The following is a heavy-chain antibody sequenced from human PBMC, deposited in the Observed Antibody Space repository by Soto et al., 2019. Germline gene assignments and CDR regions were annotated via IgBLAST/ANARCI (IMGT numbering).Heavy chain of an antibody. CDR1: GGSFSGYY. V-gene: IGHV4-34*01. J-gene: IGHJ4*02. Sequence: QVQLQQWGAGLLKPSETLSLTCAVYGGSFSGYYWSWIRQPPGKGLEWIGEINHSGSTNYNPSLKSRVTISVDTAKNQFSPALSSVTAADTAVYYCESGQTGTMDYWGQGTLVTVSS. CDR3: ESGQTGTMDY. CDR2: INHSGST. D-gene: IGHD1-1*01.